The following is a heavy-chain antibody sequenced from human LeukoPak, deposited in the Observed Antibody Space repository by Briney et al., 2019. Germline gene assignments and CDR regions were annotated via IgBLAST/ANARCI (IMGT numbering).Heavy chain of an antibody. V-gene: IGHV4-34*01. J-gene: IGHJ5*02. D-gene: IGHD5-24*01. CDR3: ARHPSGRMWLQQGGWFDP. CDR1: GGSFSGYY. CDR2: INHSGST. Sequence: SQTLSLTCAVYGGSFSGYYWSWIRQPPGKGLEWIGEINHSGSTNYNPSLKSRVTISVDTSKNQFSLKLTSVTAADTAVYYCARHPSGRMWLQQGGWFDPWGQGTLVTVSS.